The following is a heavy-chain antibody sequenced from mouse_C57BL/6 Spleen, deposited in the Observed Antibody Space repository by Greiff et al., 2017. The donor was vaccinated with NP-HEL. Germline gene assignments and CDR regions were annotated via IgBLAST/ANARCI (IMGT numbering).Heavy chain of an antibody. D-gene: IGHD3-3*01. J-gene: IGHJ2*01. Sequence: VQLQQSGAELVKPGASVKLSCTASGFNIKDYYMHWVKQRTEQGLEWIGRIDPEDGETKYATKFPGKATITAATSSNTAYLQLSSLTSEDTAVYYCARSALGLLSDWGQGTTLTVSS. CDR2: IDPEDGET. CDR1: GFNIKDYY. V-gene: IGHV14-2*01. CDR3: ARSALGLLSD.